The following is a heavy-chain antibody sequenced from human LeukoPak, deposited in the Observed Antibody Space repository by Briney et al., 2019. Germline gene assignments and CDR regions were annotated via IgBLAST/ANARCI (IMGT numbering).Heavy chain of an antibody. V-gene: IGHV1-69*13. Sequence: ASVTVSCTASRYTFTSYYMHWVRQAPGQGLEWMGGIIPIFGTANYAQKFQGRVTITADESTSTAYMELSSLRSEDTAVYYCAGGYYMDVWGKGTTVTISS. CDR1: RYTFTSYY. J-gene: IGHJ6*03. CDR3: AGGYYMDV. CDR2: IIPIFGTA.